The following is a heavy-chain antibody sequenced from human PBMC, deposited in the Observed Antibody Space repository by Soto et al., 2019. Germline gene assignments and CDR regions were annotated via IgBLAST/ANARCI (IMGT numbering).Heavy chain of an antibody. V-gene: IGHV3-21*01. Sequence: EVQLVESGGGLVKPGGSLRLSCAASGFTFSSYSMNWVRQAPGRGLEWVSSISSSTSYIYYADSVKGRFTISRDNAKNSLYLQMNCLSAGDTAVYYCARAHGRGYPGDGDFDIWGQGTMVTVSS. D-gene: IGHD6-25*01. J-gene: IGHJ3*02. CDR2: ISSSTSYI. CDR3: ARAHGRGYPGDGDFDI. CDR1: GFTFSSYS.